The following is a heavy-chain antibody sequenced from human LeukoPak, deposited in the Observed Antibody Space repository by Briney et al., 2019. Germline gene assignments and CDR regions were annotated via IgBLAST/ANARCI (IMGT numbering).Heavy chain of an antibody. D-gene: IGHD5-24*01. J-gene: IGHJ4*02. CDR3: ARDRVATKN. Sequence: GGSLRLSCGASGFTFSSYEMNWVRQAPGKGLEWVSYVSSGGSAIYYADSVKGRFTISRDNAKNSLYLQMNSLRAEDTAVYYCARDRVATKNWGQGTLVTVSS. V-gene: IGHV3-48*03. CDR1: GFTFSSYE. CDR2: VSSGGSAI.